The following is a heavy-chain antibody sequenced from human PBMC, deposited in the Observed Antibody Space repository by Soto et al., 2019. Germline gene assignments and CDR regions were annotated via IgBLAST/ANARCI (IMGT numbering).Heavy chain of an antibody. CDR2: IWYDGSNK. V-gene: IGHV3-33*01. CDR3: ARGSYYYGSGSSAYFDY. CDR1: GFTFSSYG. J-gene: IGHJ4*02. Sequence: LRLSCAASGFTFSSYGMHWVRQAPGKGLEWVAVIWYDGSNKYYADSVKGRFTISRDNSKNTLYLQMNSLRAEDTAVYYCARGSYYYGSGSSAYFDYWGQGTLVTVSS. D-gene: IGHD3-10*01.